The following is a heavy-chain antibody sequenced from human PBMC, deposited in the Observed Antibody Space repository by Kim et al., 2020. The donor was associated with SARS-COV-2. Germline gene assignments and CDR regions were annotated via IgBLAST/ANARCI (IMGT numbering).Heavy chain of an antibody. D-gene: IGHD2-2*02. CDR3: ARDKMQYQLLYFGWFDP. V-gene: IGHV1-69*04. Sequence: SVKVSCKASGGTFSSYAISWVRQAPGQGLEWMGRIIPILGIANYAQKFQGRVTITADKSTSTAYMELSSLRSEDTAVYYCARDKMQYQLLYFGWFDPWGQGTLVTVSS. J-gene: IGHJ5*02. CDR2: IIPILGIA. CDR1: GGTFSSYA.